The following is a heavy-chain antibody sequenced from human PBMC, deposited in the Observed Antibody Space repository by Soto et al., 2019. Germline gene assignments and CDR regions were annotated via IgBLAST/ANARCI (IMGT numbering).Heavy chain of an antibody. CDR3: ARGPAYYDSGPLYY. V-gene: IGHV4-4*07. J-gene: IGHJ4*02. Sequence: LSLTCTVSGGSISSYYWIWIRQPAGKGLEWIGRIYTSGSTNYNPSLKSRVTMSVDTSKNQFSLKLSSVTAADTAVYYCARGPAYYDSGPLYYWGQGTLVTVSS. D-gene: IGHD3-22*01. CDR1: GGSISSYY. CDR2: IYTSGST.